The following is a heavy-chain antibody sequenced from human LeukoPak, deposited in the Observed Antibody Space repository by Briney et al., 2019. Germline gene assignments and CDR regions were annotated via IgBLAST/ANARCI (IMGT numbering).Heavy chain of an antibody. J-gene: IGHJ6*03. V-gene: IGHV4-39*02. CDR2: IYYTAST. Sequence: PSETLSLTCTVSGGSIRSSSSWWGWIRQPPGKGLEWIGSIYYTASTYYNPSLNSRVTISVDTSKNQFSLKLSSVTAADTAVYYCARDSTTYYYYYYMDVWGKGTTVTISS. D-gene: IGHD1-14*01. CDR1: GGSIRSSSSW. CDR3: ARDSTTYYYYYYMDV.